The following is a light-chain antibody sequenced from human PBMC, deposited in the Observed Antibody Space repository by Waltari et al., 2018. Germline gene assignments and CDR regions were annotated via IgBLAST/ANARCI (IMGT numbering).Light chain of an antibody. V-gene: IGKV3-11*01. CDR1: QSVSNS. CDR3: QQRSSWPT. Sequence: EIVLTQSPATLSLSPGERATLACRASQSVSNSLVWYQQKPGQSPRLLIYDASNRATGIPARFSGSGSGTDFTLTISSLEPEDFAVYYCQQRSSWPTFGGGTKVEIK. J-gene: IGKJ4*01. CDR2: DAS.